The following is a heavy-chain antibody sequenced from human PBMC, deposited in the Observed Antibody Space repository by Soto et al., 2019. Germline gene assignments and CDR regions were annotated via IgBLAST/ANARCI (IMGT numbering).Heavy chain of an antibody. J-gene: IGHJ6*02. Sequence: ASVKVSCKASGYTFTSYGISWVRQAPGQGLEWMGWISAYNGNTNYAQKLQGRVTMTTDTSTSTAYMELRGLRSDDTAVYYCARRPPRGYSGYDYYYGMDFWGQGTTVTVSS. D-gene: IGHD5-12*01. CDR1: GYTFTSYG. CDR2: ISAYNGNT. V-gene: IGHV1-18*01. CDR3: ARRPPRGYSGYDYYYGMDF.